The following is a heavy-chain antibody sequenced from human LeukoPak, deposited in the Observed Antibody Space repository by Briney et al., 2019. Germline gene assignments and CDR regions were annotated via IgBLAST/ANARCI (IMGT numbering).Heavy chain of an antibody. V-gene: IGHV3-7*01. Sequence: QPGGSLRLSCAASGFTFNKYWMSWVRQAPGKGLEWVANIKQDGSEKYYVDSVKGRFTISRDNAKTSLYLQMNSLRAEDTAVYYCARDLRHPVGGTSYWGQGTLVTVSS. CDR1: GFTFNKYW. J-gene: IGHJ4*02. D-gene: IGHD4-23*01. CDR3: ARDLRHPVGGTSY. CDR2: IKQDGSEK.